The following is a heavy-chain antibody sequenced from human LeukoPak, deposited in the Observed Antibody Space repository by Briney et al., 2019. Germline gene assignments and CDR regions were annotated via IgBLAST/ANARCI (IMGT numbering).Heavy chain of an antibody. CDR3: ARVLRIAAAGTSPLVY. J-gene: IGHJ4*02. V-gene: IGHV1-46*01. CDR2: INPSGGST. Sequence: ASVKVSCKASGYTFTSYYMHWVRRAPGQGLEWMGIINPSGGSTSYAQKFQGRVTMTRDTSTSTVYMELSSLRSEDTAVYYCARVLRIAAAGTSPLVYWGQGTLVTVSS. CDR1: GYTFTSYY. D-gene: IGHD6-13*01.